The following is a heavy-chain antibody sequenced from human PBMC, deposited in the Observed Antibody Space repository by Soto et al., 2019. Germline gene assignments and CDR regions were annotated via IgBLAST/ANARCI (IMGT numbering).Heavy chain of an antibody. Sequence: QVQLQESGPGLVKPSQTLSLTCTVSGGSISSGGYYWSWLRQHPGKGLEWIGYIYYSGSTYYNPSLKSRVTISVDTSKNQFSLKLSSVTAADTAVYYCARETAWNKAIDYWGQGTLVTVSS. V-gene: IGHV4-31*03. D-gene: IGHD1-1*01. CDR2: IYYSGST. CDR3: ARETAWNKAIDY. CDR1: GGSISSGGYY. J-gene: IGHJ4*02.